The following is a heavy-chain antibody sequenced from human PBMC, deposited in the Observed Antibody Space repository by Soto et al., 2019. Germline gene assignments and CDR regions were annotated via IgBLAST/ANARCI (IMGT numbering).Heavy chain of an antibody. D-gene: IGHD5-12*01. CDR1: GFTFSDYY. CDR3: ARDPNIVATTDYFDY. J-gene: IGHJ4*02. CDR2: ISSSGSTI. Sequence: GGSLRLSCAASGFTFSDYYMSWIRQAPGKGLEWVSYISSSGSTIYYADSVKGRFTISRDNAKNSLYLQMNSLRAEDTAVYYCARDPNIVATTDYFDYWGQGTLVTVSS. V-gene: IGHV3-11*01.